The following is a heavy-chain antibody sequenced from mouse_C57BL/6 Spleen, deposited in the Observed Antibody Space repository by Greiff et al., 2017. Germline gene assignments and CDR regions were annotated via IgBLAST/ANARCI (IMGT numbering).Heavy chain of an antibody. Sequence: EVKVEESGGGLVQPGGSMKLSCAASGFTFSDAWMDWVRQSPEQGLEWVADIRNKANNHATYYAESAKGRFTISRDDSKSSVYLQMNSLRAEDTGVYYCTRGLRPPFAYWGQGTLVTVSA. CDR3: TRGLRPPFAY. V-gene: IGHV6-6*01. D-gene: IGHD3-2*02. CDR1: GFTFSDAW. J-gene: IGHJ3*01. CDR2: IRNKANNHAT.